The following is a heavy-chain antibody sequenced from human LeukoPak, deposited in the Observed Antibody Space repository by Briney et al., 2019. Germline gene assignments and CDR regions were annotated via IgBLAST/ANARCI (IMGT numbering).Heavy chain of an antibody. Sequence: SETLSLTCAVYGGSFSGYYWSWIRQPPGKELEWIGEINHSGSTNYNPSLKSRVTISVDTSKNQFSLKLSSVTAADTAVYYCARKVVVVPAANNAGAFDIWGQGTMVTVSS. J-gene: IGHJ3*02. D-gene: IGHD2-2*01. CDR1: GGSFSGYY. CDR2: INHSGST. V-gene: IGHV4-34*01. CDR3: ARKVVVVPAANNAGAFDI.